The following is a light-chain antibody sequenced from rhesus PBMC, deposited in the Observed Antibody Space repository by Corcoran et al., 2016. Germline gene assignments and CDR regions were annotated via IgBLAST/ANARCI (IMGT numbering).Light chain of an antibody. Sequence: DIQMSQSPSSLSASVGDRVTITCRASQGISSYLNWYQQKPGKAPKLLIYYANSLESGVPSRFNGSGSGTDFTLTISSLQPEDFATYYCQQGNSNPYSFGQGTKVEIK. CDR1: QGISSY. J-gene: IGKJ2*01. CDR2: YAN. CDR3: QQGNSNPYS. V-gene: IGKV1-32*02.